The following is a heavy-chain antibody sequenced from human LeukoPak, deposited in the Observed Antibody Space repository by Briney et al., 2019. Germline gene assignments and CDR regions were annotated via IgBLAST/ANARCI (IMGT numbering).Heavy chain of an antibody. D-gene: IGHD2-15*01. V-gene: IGHV4-4*07. Sequence: SETLSLTCTVSGGSISSYHWSWIRQPAGKGLEWIGRIYTSGSTNYNPSLKSRVTMSVDTSKNQFSLKLSSVTAADTAVYYCARDRGGYCSGGSCYGLSYWGQGTPVTVSS. CDR1: GGSISSYH. CDR2: IYTSGST. J-gene: IGHJ4*02. CDR3: ARDRGGYCSGGSCYGLSY.